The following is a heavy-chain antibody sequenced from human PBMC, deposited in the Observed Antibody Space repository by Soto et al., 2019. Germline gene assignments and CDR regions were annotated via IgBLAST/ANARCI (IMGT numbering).Heavy chain of an antibody. J-gene: IGHJ1*01. CDR1: GGSISSSSYY. V-gene: IGHV4-39*01. D-gene: IGHD6-6*01. CDR2: IYYSGST. Sequence: SETLSLTCTVSGGSISSSSYYWGWIRQPPGKGLEWIGSIYYSGSTYYNPSLKSRVTISVDTSKNQFSLKVSSVTAADTAVYYCARSTTGSSTLLEHWGQGTRVTVPQ. CDR3: ARSTTGSSTLLEH.